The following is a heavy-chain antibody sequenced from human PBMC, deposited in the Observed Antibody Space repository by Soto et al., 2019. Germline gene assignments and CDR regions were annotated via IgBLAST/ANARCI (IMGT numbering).Heavy chain of an antibody. J-gene: IGHJ4*02. CDR2: IRSNSNGGTT. CDR1: GFTFGDYA. D-gene: IGHD3-22*01. Sequence: EVQLVESGGGLLQPGRSLRLSCTTSGFTFGDYAMSWFRQAPGKGLELVGFIRSNSNGGTTEYGASVKGRFTISRDDSRSIAYLQMNSLKTEDTAVYYCAMDTSGYNYYFDHWGQGTLVIVSS. CDR3: AMDTSGYNYYFDH. V-gene: IGHV3-49*03.